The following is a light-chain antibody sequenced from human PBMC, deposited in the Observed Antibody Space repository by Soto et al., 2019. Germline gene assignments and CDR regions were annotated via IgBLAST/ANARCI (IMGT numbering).Light chain of an antibody. Sequence: QSALTQPASVSGSPGQSITISCTGSSSDVGGYDYVSWYQQHPGKAPKLMIYEVNNRPSGVSNRFSGSKSGNTASLTISGLQAEDDAHYYCSSYTSISSWVFGGGTKLTVL. V-gene: IGLV2-14*01. CDR2: EVN. J-gene: IGLJ3*02. CDR3: SSYTSISSWV. CDR1: SSDVGGYDY.